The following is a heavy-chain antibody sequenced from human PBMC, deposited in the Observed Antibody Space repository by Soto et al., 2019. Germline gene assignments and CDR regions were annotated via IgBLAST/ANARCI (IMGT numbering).Heavy chain of an antibody. CDR3: ANDSRNTISHVDY. CDR1: GFTFSSYA. D-gene: IGHD4-4*01. V-gene: IGHV3-23*01. CDR2: IISSGGST. Sequence: EVQLLESGGGLVQPGRSLRLSCAASGFTFSSYAMSWVRQAPGKGLEWVSSIISSGGSTYYADSVKGRFTISRDNSKNTLYLQMNSLRVEDTAIYYCANDSRNTISHVDYWGQGTLVTVSS. J-gene: IGHJ4*02.